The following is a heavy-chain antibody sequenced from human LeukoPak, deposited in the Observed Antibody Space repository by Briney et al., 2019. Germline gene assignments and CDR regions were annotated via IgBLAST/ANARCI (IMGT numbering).Heavy chain of an antibody. D-gene: IGHD4-17*01. J-gene: IGHJ6*02. Sequence: GGSLRLSCAASGFTFSSYGMHWVRRAPGKGLEWVAVIWYDGSNKYYADSVKGRFTISRDNSKNTLYLQMNSLRAEDTAVYYCATRYYGDYGGMDVWGQGTTVTVSS. CDR3: ATRYYGDYGGMDV. V-gene: IGHV3-33*01. CDR2: IWYDGSNK. CDR1: GFTFSSYG.